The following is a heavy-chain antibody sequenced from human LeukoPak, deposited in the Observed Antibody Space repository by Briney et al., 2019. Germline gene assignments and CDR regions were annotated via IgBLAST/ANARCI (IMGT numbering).Heavy chain of an antibody. CDR1: GFTFSDYD. D-gene: IGHD2-15*01. J-gene: IGHJ5*01. V-gene: IGHV3-11*04. Sequence: KPGGSLRLSCAASGFTFSDYDMSWIRQAPGKGLEWVAMISSSGGIMYYADSLKGRFSISRDNAQKSLYLQMTSLRAEDAALYYCARERIRAAVTGWFDSWGQGTLVTVSS. CDR3: ARERIRAAVTGWFDS. CDR2: ISSSGGIM.